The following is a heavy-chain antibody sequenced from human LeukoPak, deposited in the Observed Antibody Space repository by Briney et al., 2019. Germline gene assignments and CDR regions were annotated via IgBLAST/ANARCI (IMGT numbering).Heavy chain of an antibody. D-gene: IGHD6-13*01. Sequence: GGSLRLSCAASGFTFDDYAMHWVRQAPGKGLEWVSGISWNSGSIGYADSVKGRFTISRDNAKNSLYLQMNSLRAEDTALYYCAGAAAGNWFDPWGQGTLVTVSS. CDR3: AGAAAGNWFDP. CDR2: ISWNSGSI. CDR1: GFTFDDYA. V-gene: IGHV3-9*01. J-gene: IGHJ5*02.